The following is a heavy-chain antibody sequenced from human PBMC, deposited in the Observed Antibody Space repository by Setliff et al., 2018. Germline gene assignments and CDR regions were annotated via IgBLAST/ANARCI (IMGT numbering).Heavy chain of an antibody. CDR1: GGSINSGSYF. Sequence: PSETLSLTCTVSGGSINSGSYFWGWIRQPPGKGLEWIGRIHYTGNTYYNASLKSRVTISVDTAQNQFSLKLGSVTAADTAVYYCARDRSTVIRGVTSFFYYYMDVWGGGTTVTVSS. CDR2: IHYTGNT. D-gene: IGHD3-10*01. CDR3: ARDRSTVIRGVTSFFYYYMDV. V-gene: IGHV4-39*07. J-gene: IGHJ6*03.